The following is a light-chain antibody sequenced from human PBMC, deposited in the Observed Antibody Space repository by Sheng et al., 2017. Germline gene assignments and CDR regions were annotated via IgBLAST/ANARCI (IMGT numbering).Light chain of an antibody. Sequence: IVMTQSPATLPVSPGERATLSCRASQSVGSTVAWYQQRPGQAPKLLIYGASSRATGIPPRFTATGSGTEFTLTISSLQSEDFAVYYCQQYNDWPLTFGGGTKVEIK. CDR2: GAS. CDR3: QQYNDWPLT. V-gene: IGKV3-15*01. J-gene: IGKJ4*01. CDR1: QSVGST.